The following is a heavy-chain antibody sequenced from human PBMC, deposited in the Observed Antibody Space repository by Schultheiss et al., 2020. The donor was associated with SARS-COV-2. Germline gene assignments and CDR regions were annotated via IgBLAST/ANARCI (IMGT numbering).Heavy chain of an antibody. V-gene: IGHV4-59*01. J-gene: IGHJ4*02. CDR2: IYFTGIT. D-gene: IGHD3-16*01. CDR1: GSSITGFF. Sequence: SETLSLTCSVSGSSITGFFWTWIRQPPGKGLDPIGNIYFTGITKYNPSLKSRVTISIDTSKNQFSLKLGSVTAADTAVYFCARATRVESLFSVRCGSFDFWGRGALVTVSS. CDR3: ARATRVESLFSVRCGSFDF.